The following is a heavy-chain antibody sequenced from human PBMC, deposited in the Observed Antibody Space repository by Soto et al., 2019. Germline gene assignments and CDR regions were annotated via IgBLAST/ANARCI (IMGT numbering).Heavy chain of an antibody. V-gene: IGHV4-34*01. CDR1: GGYFSGYC. D-gene: IGHD2-8*02. J-gene: IGHJ4*02. CDR2: VNHSGST. CDR3: ARDKITGLFDY. Sequence: PSETLSLTCAVYGGYFSGYCWTWIRQPPGTGLEWIGEVNHSGSTNYNPSLKSRVTISVDTSKNQFSLKLTSVTAADTAVYYCARDKITGLFDYWGQGTLVTVSS.